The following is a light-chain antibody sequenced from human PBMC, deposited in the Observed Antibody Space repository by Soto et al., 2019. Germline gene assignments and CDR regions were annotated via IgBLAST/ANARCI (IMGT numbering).Light chain of an antibody. V-gene: IGLV2-14*01. Sequence: QSALTQPASVSGSPGQSITISCTGTSSDIGAYTYVSWYQQHPGKAPKLIIYEGIKRPSGVSNRFSGSKSGNTASLTISGLQAEDEADYYCSSWARTLYVFGSGTKLTVL. CDR2: EGI. CDR1: SSDIGAYTY. J-gene: IGLJ1*01. CDR3: SSWARTLYV.